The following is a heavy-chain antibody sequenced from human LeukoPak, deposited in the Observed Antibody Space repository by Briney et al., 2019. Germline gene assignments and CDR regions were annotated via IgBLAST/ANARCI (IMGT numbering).Heavy chain of an antibody. V-gene: IGHV1-24*01. D-gene: IGHD6-19*01. CDR3: ATDRRRLVGCSLDY. J-gene: IGHJ4*02. CDR2: FDPEDGET. CDR1: GFTFTCYY. Sequence: ASVKVSCKASGFTFTCYYMHWVGQAPGKGLEWVGGFDPEDGETIYAQKFQGRVTMTEYTSTHTAYMELSSLRSEDTAVYYCATDRRRLVGCSLDYWGQGTLVTVSS.